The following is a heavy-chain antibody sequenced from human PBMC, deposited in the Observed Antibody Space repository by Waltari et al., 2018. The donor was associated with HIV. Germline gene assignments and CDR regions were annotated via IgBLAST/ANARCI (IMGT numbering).Heavy chain of an antibody. CDR3: ARDGSLPTDGPFDY. CDR1: GFTFSSYW. J-gene: IGHJ4*02. V-gene: IGHV3-7*04. CDR2: IKQDGSEK. Sequence: EVQLVESGGGLVQPGGSLRLSCAASGFTFSSYWMSWVRQAPGKGLEWVAIIKQDGSEKYYGDSVKGRFTISRDNAKNSLYLQMNSLRAEDTAVYYCARDGSLPTDGPFDYWGQGTLVTVSS.